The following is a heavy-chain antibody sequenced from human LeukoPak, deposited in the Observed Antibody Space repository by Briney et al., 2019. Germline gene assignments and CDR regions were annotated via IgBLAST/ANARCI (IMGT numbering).Heavy chain of an antibody. J-gene: IGHJ4*02. CDR2: IYTSGST. D-gene: IGHD6-19*01. CDR3: ARGKVVAGTPGQSSWDY. V-gene: IGHV4-61*02. CDR1: GGSISSGSYY. Sequence: SETLSLTCTVSGGSISSGSYYWSWIRQPAGKGLEWIGRIYTSGSTNYNPSLKSRVTISVDTSKNQFSLKLSSVTAADTAVYYCARGKVVAGTPGQSSWDYWGQGTLVTVSS.